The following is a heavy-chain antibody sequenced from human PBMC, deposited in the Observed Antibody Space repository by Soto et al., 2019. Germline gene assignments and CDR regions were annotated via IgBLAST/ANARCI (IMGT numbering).Heavy chain of an antibody. CDR2: ISSSSSTI. D-gene: IGHD1-26*01. CDR3: ARVRGFSSGSERGGLGMDV. J-gene: IGHJ6*02. CDR1: GFTFSSYS. V-gene: IGHV3-48*02. Sequence: EVQLVESGGGLVQPGGSLRLSCAASGFTFSSYSMNWVRQAPGKGLEWVSYISSSSSTIYYADSVKGRFTISRENAKNSLYLQMNSLRDEDTAVYYCARVRGFSSGSERGGLGMDVWGQGTTVTVS.